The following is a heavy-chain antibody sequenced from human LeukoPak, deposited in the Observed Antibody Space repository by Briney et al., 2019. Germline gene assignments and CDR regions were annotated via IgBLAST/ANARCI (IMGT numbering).Heavy chain of an antibody. Sequence: GGSLRLSCAASGFTFSSYGMHWVRQAPGKGLEWVAVILNDGSREKYADSVKGRFTISRDNSKNTLFLQMNSLRAEDTAVYYCARDDALGDNALDIWGQGTMVTVSS. D-gene: IGHD3-16*01. V-gene: IGHV3-33*01. CDR3: ARDDALGDNALDI. CDR1: GFTFSSYG. CDR2: ILNDGSRE. J-gene: IGHJ3*02.